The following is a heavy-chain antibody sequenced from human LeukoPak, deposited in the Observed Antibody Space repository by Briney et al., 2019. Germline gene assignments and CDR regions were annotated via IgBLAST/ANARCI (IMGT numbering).Heavy chain of an antibody. CDR1: GFTFSSYA. CDR2: ISYDGSNK. J-gene: IGHJ6*03. Sequence: PGGSLRLSCAASGFTFSSYAMHWVRQAPGKGLEWVAVISYDGSNKYYADSVKGRFTISRDNSKNTLYLQMNSLRAEDTAVYYCATVVPAAIHRYYYMDVWGKGTTVTVSS. CDR3: ATVVPAAIHRYYYMDV. V-gene: IGHV3-30-3*01. D-gene: IGHD2-2*02.